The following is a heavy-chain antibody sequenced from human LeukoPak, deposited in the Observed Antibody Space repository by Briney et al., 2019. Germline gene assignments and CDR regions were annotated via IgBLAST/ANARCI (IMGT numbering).Heavy chain of an antibody. CDR3: ARGSYYDSSGYFRRDY. CDR2: IYSGGST. J-gene: IGHJ4*02. CDR1: GFTVSSNY. Sequence: GGSLRLSCAASGFTVSSNYMSWVRQAPGKGLEWVSVIYSGGSTYYADSVKGRFTISRDNSKNTLYLQMNSLRAEDTAVYYCARGSYYDSSGYFRRDYWGQGTLVTVSS. V-gene: IGHV3-53*01. D-gene: IGHD3-22*01.